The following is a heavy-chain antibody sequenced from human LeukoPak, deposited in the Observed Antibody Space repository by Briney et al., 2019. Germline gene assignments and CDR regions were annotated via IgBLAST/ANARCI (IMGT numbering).Heavy chain of an antibody. V-gene: IGHV4-34*01. Sequence: PSETLSLTCAVYGGSFSGYYWSWIRQPPGKGLEWIGEINHSGSTNYNPSLKSRVTISVDTSKNQFSLKLSSVTAADTVVYYCASTGGSDGMDVWGQGTTVTVSS. CDR1: GGSFSGYY. CDR3: ASTGGSDGMDV. CDR2: INHSGST. J-gene: IGHJ6*02. D-gene: IGHD3-16*01.